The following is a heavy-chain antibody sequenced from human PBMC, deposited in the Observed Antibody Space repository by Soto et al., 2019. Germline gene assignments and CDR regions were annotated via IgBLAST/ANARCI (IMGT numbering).Heavy chain of an antibody. CDR3: ARSEYDFWSGYYLY. CDR1: GYTFTSYG. V-gene: IGHV1-18*01. D-gene: IGHD3-3*01. Sequence: ASVKVSCKASGYTFTSYGISWVRQAPGQGLEWMGWISAYNGNTNYAQKLQGRVTMTTDTSTSTAYMELRSLRSDDTAVYYCARSEYDFWSGYYLYWGQGTLVTV. CDR2: ISAYNGNT. J-gene: IGHJ4*02.